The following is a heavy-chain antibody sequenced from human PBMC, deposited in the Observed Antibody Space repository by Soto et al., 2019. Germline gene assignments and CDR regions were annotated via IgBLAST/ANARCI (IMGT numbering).Heavy chain of an antibody. CDR2: IFSNDEK. CDR3: ARIRRLGITMIVVVIDY. Sequence: QVTLKESGPVLVKRTETLTLTCTVSGFSLSNARMGVSWIRQPPGKALEWLAHIFSNDEKSYSTSLKSRLTISKDTSKSQVVLTMTNMDPVDTATYYCARIRRLGITMIVVVIDYWGQGTLVTVSS. D-gene: IGHD3-22*01. J-gene: IGHJ4*02. CDR1: GFSLSNARMG. V-gene: IGHV2-26*01.